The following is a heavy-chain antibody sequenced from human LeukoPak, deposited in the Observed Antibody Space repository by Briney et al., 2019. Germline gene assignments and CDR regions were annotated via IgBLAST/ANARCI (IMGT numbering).Heavy chain of an antibody. Sequence: PRGSLRLSCAASGFTLSTASMNWVRQAPGKGLEWISYIDRSSNTIYYADSVKGRFTISRDSAKNSLYLQMNSLRAEDTAVYFCADNLSRWGQGTLVTVSS. CDR2: IDRSSNTI. CDR1: GFTLSTAS. D-gene: IGHD1-1*01. J-gene: IGHJ4*02. V-gene: IGHV3-48*04. CDR3: ADNLSR.